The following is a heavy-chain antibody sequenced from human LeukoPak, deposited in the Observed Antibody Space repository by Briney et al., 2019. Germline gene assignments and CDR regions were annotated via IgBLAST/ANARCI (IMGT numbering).Heavy chain of an antibody. V-gene: IGHV4-34*01. D-gene: IGHD1-26*01. CDR2: INHSGST. Sequence: SETLSLTCAVYGGSFSGYYWSWIRQPPGKGLEWIGEINHSGSTNYNPSLKSRVTISVDTSKNQFSLKLSSVTAADTAVYYCARGASGSSPWGQETLVTVSS. CDR3: ARGASGSSP. CDR1: GGSFSGYY. J-gene: IGHJ5*02.